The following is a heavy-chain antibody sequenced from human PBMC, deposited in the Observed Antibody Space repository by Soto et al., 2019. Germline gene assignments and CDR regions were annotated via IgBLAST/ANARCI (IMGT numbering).Heavy chain of an antibody. V-gene: IGHV4-34*01. J-gene: IGHJ3*02. D-gene: IGHD3-10*01. CDR2: INHSGST. Sequence: SETLSLTCAVYGGSFSGYYWSWIRQPPGKGLEWIGEINHSGSTNYNPSLKSRVTISVDTSKNQFSLKLSSVTAADTAVYYCARGLTMVRGVIGDAFDIWGQGTMVTVSS. CDR1: GGSFSGYY. CDR3: ARGLTMVRGVIGDAFDI.